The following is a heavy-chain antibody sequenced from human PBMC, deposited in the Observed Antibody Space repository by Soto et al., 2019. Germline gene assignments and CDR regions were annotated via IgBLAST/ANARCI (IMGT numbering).Heavy chain of an antibody. CDR1: GGTFISYA. CDR3: ARVCIGVPQHLNGFEP. D-gene: IGHD6-19*01. J-gene: IGHJ5*02. CDR2: IIHIFGTA. Sequence: ASVKVSCKASGGTFISYAISWVRQAPEQGREWRGRIIHIFGTASYAQKLQGRVTITADESRSTAYVAVSSLRSEYTVVYYCARVCIGVPQHLNGFEPWGQAALVTVSS. V-gene: IGHV1-69*13.